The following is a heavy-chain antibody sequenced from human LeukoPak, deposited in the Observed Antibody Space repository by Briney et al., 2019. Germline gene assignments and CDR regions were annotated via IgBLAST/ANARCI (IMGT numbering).Heavy chain of an antibody. CDR3: ARGSGTMYDSSGYGLD. D-gene: IGHD3-22*01. CDR2: MNPNSGNT. CDR1: GYTFTSYD. Sequence: ASVKVSCKASGYTFTSYDINWVRQATGQGREWMGWMNPNSGNTGYAQKFQGRVTMSRNTSISTAYMELSSLRSEDTAVYYCARGSGTMYDSSGYGLDWGQGTLVSVSS. V-gene: IGHV1-8*01. J-gene: IGHJ4*02.